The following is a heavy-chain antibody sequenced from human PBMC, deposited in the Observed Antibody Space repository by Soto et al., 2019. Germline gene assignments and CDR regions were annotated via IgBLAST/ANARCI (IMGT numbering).Heavy chain of an antibody. D-gene: IGHD2-15*01. CDR2: ISGNARNT. J-gene: IGHJ4*02. CDR1: GFTFSSYA. V-gene: IGHV3-23*01. Sequence: EVQLLESGGGSVQPGGSLRLSCAASGFTFSSYAMSWVRQAPGKGLEWVSAISGNARNTYYADSVKGRFTISRDNSKNTLYLQMNSLRAEDTAVYYCAKVPRYCSGGSCFGGYFDHWGQGTLVNVSS. CDR3: AKVPRYCSGGSCFGGYFDH.